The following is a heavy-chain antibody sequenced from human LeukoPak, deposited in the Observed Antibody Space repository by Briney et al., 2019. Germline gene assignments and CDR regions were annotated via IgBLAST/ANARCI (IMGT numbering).Heavy chain of an antibody. J-gene: IGHJ4*02. CDR1: GYTFTVYY. D-gene: IGHD6-13*01. CDR2: ISPNSGGT. V-gene: IGHV1-2*02. Sequence: GASVKVSCKASGYTFTVYYMHWVRQAPGQGLEWMGWISPNSGGTNYAQKFQGRVTVTRDTSISTAYMELSRLRSDDTAVYYCARDRAAAGSETFDYWGQGTLVTVSS. CDR3: ARDRAAAGSETFDY.